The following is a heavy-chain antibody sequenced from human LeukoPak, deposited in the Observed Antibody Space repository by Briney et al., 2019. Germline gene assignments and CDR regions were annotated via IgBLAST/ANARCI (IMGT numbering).Heavy chain of an antibody. CDR1: GYTFTSYY. CDR3: ARDGIVGATSFDY. D-gene: IGHD1-26*01. V-gene: IGHV1-46*01. Sequence: SVKVSCKASGYTFTSYYMHWVRQAPGQGLEWMGIINPSGGSTSYAQKFQGRVTMTRNTSISTAYMELSSLRSEDTAVYYCARDGIVGATSFDYWGQGTLVTVSS. CDR2: INPSGGST. J-gene: IGHJ4*02.